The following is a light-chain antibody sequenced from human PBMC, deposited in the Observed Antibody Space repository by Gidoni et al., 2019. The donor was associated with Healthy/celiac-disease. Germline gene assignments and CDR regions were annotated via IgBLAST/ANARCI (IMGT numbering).Light chain of an antibody. J-gene: IGKJ4*01. V-gene: IGKV4-1*01. CDR1: QSVLYSSNNKNY. CDR3: QQYYSTPLT. CDR2: GAS. Sequence: DIVMTQSRDSLAVSLGERATINCNSSQSVLYSSNNKNYLAWYQQKPGQPPKLLIYGASTRESGVPDRFSGSGSGTDFTLTISSLQAEDVAVYYCQQYYSTPLTFGGGTKVEIK.